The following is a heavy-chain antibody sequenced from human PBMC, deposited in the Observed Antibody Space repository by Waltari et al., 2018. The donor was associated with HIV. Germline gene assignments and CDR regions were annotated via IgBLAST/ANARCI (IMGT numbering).Heavy chain of an antibody. CDR1: GYTFTSYD. CDR2: MNPNSGNT. Sequence: QVQLVQSGAEVKKPGASVKVSWKASGYTFTSYDINWVRKSTGQGLEWLGWMNPNSGNTGYAQRFQGRVTMTRNTSISTAYMELSSLRSEDTAVYFCARGPQDYPKYYFDYWGQGTLVTVSS. CDR3: ARGPQDYPKYYFDY. J-gene: IGHJ4*02. V-gene: IGHV1-8*01. D-gene: IGHD4-17*01.